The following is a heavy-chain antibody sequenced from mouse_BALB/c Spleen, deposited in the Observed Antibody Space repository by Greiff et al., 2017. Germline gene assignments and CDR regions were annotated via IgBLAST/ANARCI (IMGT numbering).Heavy chain of an antibody. Sequence: VQLQESGAELVRPGTSVKVSCKASGYAFTNYLIEWVKQRPGQGLEWIGVINPGSGGTNYNEKFKGKATLTADKSSSTAYMQLSSLTSDDSAVYFCAREGHYYGYMAYWGQGTLVTVSA. D-gene: IGHD1-2*01. CDR2: INPGSGGT. CDR1: GYAFTNYL. V-gene: IGHV1-54*01. J-gene: IGHJ3*01. CDR3: AREGHYYGYMAY.